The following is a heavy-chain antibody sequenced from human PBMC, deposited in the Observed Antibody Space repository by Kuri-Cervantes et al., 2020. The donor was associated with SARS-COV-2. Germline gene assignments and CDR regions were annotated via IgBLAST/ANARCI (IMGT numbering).Heavy chain of an antibody. CDR1: GFTFSSYA. CDR3: ARDYYDSSGVY. CDR2: ISESGDIT. V-gene: IGHV3-23*01. J-gene: IGHJ4*02. Sequence: GESLKISCAASGFTFSSYAMTWVRQAPGKGLEWVSGISESGDITDYADSVKGRFTISRDNAKNTLYLQMNNLRAEDTAVYYCARDYYDSSGVYWSQGTLVTVSS. D-gene: IGHD3-22*01.